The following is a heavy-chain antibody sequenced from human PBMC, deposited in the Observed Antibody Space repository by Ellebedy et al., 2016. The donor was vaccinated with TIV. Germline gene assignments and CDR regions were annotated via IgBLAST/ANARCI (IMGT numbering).Heavy chain of an antibody. V-gene: IGHV1-18*04. J-gene: IGHJ5*02. Sequence: ASVKVSCKASGYTFTKYGISWVRQAPGQGLEWMGWISGYNGDTNYAQKFQGRVTMTIETSTNTVYMELRNLGFDDTAVYYCTRGFYEKFDPWGQGTPVTVS. CDR1: GYTFTKYG. D-gene: IGHD5/OR15-5a*01. CDR3: TRGFYEKFDP. CDR2: ISGYNGDT.